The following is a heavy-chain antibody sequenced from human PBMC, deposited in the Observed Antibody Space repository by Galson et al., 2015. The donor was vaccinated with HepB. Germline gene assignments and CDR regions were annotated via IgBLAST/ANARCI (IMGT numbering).Heavy chain of an antibody. V-gene: IGHV4-38-2*02. CDR3: ASHVVVTSTDFDY. CDR1: GNSIGSSYY. J-gene: IGHJ4*02. Sequence: TLSLTCSVSGNSIGSSYYWGWIRQPPGRGLEWIGSIYHSGRTYYNPSLKSRVTISVDTSKNQFSLNLTSVTAADTAVYYCASHVVVTSTDFDYWGQGTLVTVSS. CDR2: IYHSGRT. D-gene: IGHD2-21*02.